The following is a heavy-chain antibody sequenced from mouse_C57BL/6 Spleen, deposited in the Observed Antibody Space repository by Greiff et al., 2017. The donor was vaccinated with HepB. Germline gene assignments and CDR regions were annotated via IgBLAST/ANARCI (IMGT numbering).Heavy chain of an antibody. D-gene: IGHD1-1*01. V-gene: IGHV1-61*01. J-gene: IGHJ1*03. CDR1: GYTFTSYW. CDR2: IYPSDSET. CDR3: ARGVVALYWYFDV. Sequence: VQLQQPGAELVRPGSSVKLSCKASGYTFTSYWMDWVKQRPGQGLEWIGNIYPSDSETHYNQKFKDKATLTVDKSSSTAYMQLSSLTSEDSAVYYCARGVVALYWYFDVWGTGTTVTVSS.